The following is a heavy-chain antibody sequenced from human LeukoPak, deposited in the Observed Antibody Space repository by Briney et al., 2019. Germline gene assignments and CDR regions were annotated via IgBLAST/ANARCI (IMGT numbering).Heavy chain of an antibody. J-gene: IGHJ4*02. CDR3: VRDRGASLDY. CDR2: IWYDGSSE. V-gene: IGHV3-33*02. Sequence: GRSLRLSCAASGFTFSSNGIDWVCQAPGKGLGWVALIWYDGSSEYYADSAKGGFTSSRNNPTNTLYLQMNSLRAEDTAVYYCVRDRGASLDYWGQGTLVTVSS. D-gene: IGHD1-26*01. CDR1: GFTFSSNG.